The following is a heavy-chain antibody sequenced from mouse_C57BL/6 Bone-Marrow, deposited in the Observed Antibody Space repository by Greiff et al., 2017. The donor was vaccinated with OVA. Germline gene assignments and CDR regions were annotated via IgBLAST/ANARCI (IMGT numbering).Heavy chain of an antibody. CDR3: ARRGYDGYAMDY. J-gene: IGHJ4*01. CDR2: IDPSDSYT. D-gene: IGHD2-2*01. Sequence: QQSCKASGYTFTSYWMHWVKQRPGQGLEWIGEIDPSDSYTNYNQKFKGKSTLTVDTSSSTAYMQLSSLTSEDSAVYYCARRGYDGYAMDYWGQGTPVTVSS. CDR1: GYTFTSYW. V-gene: IGHV1-69*01.